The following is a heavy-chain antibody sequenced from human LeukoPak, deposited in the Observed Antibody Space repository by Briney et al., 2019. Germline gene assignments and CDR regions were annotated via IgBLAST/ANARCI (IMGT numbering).Heavy chain of an antibody. J-gene: IGHJ4*02. CDR3: AKILAPLRYFDLIDY. CDR1: GFTFSSYG. CDR2: IRYDGSNK. Sequence: GGSLRLSCAASGFTFSSYGMHWVRQAPGKGLEWVAFIRYDGSNKYYADSVKGRFTISRDNSKNTLYLQMNSLRAEDTAVYYCAKILAPLRYFDLIDYWGQGTLVTVSS. V-gene: IGHV3-30*02. D-gene: IGHD3-9*01.